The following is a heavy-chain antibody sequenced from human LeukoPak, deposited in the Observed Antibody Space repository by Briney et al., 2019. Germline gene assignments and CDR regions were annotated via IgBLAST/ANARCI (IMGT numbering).Heavy chain of an antibody. CDR2: IYYSGST. D-gene: IGHD4-17*01. Sequence: SETLSLTCTVSGGSISSSSYYWGWIRQPPGKGLEWIGSIYYSGSTYYNPSLKSRVTISVDMSKSQFSLRLSSVTAADTAVYYCARLAVTTLGCYYMDVWGKGTTVTVSS. J-gene: IGHJ6*03. V-gene: IGHV4-39*07. CDR1: GGSISSSSYY. CDR3: ARLAVTTLGCYYMDV.